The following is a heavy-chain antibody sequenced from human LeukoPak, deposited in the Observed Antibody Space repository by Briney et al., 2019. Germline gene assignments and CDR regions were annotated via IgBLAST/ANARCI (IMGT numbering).Heavy chain of an antibody. D-gene: IGHD3-22*01. J-gene: IGHJ3*02. CDR3: ARVENVIYYDSRAGAFDI. CDR1: GGSISSGGYY. CDR2: IYYSGST. Sequence: SETLSLTCTVSGGSISSGGYYWSWIRQHPGKGLEWIGYIYYSGSTYYNPSLKSRVTISVGTSKNQFSLKLGSVTAADTAVYYCARVENVIYYDSRAGAFDIWGQGTMVTVSS. V-gene: IGHV4-31*03.